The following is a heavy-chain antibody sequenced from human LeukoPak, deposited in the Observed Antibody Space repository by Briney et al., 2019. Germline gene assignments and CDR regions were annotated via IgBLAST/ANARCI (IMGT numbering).Heavy chain of an antibody. V-gene: IGHV1-2*02. CDR2: INPNSGGT. Sequence: ASVKVSCKASGYTFTGYYMHWVRQAPGHGLEWMGWINPNSGGTNYAQKFQGRVTMTRDTSISTAYMELITLRSDDTAMYYCARGGTPFYYYYMDVWGKGTTVTISS. CDR1: GYTFTGYY. D-gene: IGHD1-14*01. J-gene: IGHJ6*03. CDR3: ARGGTPFYYYYMDV.